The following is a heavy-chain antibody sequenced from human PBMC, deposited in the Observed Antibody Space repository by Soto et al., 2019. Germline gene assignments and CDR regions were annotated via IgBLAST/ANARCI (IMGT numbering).Heavy chain of an antibody. J-gene: IGHJ5*02. CDR2: IRGTAT. CDR1: GFSFSSFA. D-gene: IGHD2-21*01. CDR3: AKGAVLRTTSGGWCNWVDP. V-gene: IGHV3-23*01. Sequence: EVQLLESGGTLVQPGESLRLSCEVSGFSFSSFAMNWVRQAPGEGLEWVSSIRGTATSYADSVKGRFTISRDNSKNTGYLQMNTLRGEDTAVYYCAKGAVLRTTSGGWCNWVDPWGQGTLVIVSS.